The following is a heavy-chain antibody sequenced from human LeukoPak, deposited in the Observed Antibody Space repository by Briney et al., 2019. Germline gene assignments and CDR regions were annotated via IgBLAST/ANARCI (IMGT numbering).Heavy chain of an antibody. Sequence: PSETLSLTCAVSGVSFDDYYWAWVRQTPGKGLEWIGEINHSGYTNDNPSLKSRVTPSIDTSRKQFSLNMRSVTVADAGIYFCTRMTTGHDYWGQGTLATVSS. D-gene: IGHD4-17*01. CDR3: TRMTTGHDY. CDR2: INHSGYT. V-gene: IGHV4-34*01. J-gene: IGHJ4*02. CDR1: GVSFDDYY.